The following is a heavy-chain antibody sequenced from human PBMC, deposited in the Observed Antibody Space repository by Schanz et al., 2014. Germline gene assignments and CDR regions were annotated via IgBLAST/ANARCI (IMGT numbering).Heavy chain of an antibody. J-gene: IGHJ3*02. V-gene: IGHV3-48*01. D-gene: IGHD5-18*01. CDR2: ISSSSSTR. CDR3: ARVALPGYSSPRDAFDI. CDR1: GFTFSSYS. Sequence: EVHLLESGRGLVPPGGSLRLSCAASGFTFSSYSMNWVRQAPGKGLEWVSYISSSSSTRYYADSVKGRFTISRDNAKNSLFLQMNSLRAEDTAVYYCARVALPGYSSPRDAFDIWGQGTMVTVSS.